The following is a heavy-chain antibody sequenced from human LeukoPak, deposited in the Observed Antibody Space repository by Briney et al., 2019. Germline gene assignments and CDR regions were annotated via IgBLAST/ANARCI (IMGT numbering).Heavy chain of an antibody. V-gene: IGHV4-4*07. J-gene: IGHJ6*03. Sequence: PSETLSLTCTVSGGSISSYYWSWIRQPAGKGLEWIGRIYTSGSTNYNPSLKSRVTMSVDTSKNQFSLKLSSVTAADTAVYYCARDIVGATSYYYYCMDVWGKGTTVTVSS. CDR2: IYTSGST. D-gene: IGHD1-26*01. CDR3: ARDIVGATSYYYYCMDV. CDR1: GGSISSYY.